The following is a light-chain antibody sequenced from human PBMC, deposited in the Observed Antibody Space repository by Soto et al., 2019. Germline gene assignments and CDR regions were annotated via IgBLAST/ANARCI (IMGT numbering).Light chain of an antibody. CDR2: DAS. J-gene: IGKJ2*01. V-gene: IGKV3-11*01. CDR3: QQRSNWVYT. Sequence: EIVLTQSPATLSLSPGERATLSCRASQSVSSYLAWYQQKPGQAPRLLIYDASNRATGIPARFSGSGSGTEFTLTISSLEPEDFAVYYCQQRSNWVYTFGQGTKLEIK. CDR1: QSVSSY.